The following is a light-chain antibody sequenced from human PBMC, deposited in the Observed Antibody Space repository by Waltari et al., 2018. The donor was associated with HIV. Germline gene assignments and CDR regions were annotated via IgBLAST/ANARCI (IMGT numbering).Light chain of an antibody. CDR3: AAWDDRLNGVV. CDR2: INK. CDR1: HSNIGSNT. Sequence: QSVLTQPPSASGTPGQTVTISCSGGHSNIGSNTVNWYQHLQGTAPKLLMFINKPRPTGVPDRFSGSKPGTSASLAISGLQSEDEADFYCAAWDDRLNGVVFGGGTRLTVV. J-gene: IGLJ3*02. V-gene: IGLV1-44*01.